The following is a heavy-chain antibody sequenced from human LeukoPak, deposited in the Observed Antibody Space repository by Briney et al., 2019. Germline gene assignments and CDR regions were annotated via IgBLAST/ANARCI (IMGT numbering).Heavy chain of an antibody. CDR1: GFSFSTFD. J-gene: IGHJ4*02. D-gene: IGHD3-22*01. CDR2: ISGRDSST. V-gene: IGHV3-23*01. Sequence: PGGSLILSCAASGFSFSTFDMSWVRQVPGKGLEWVAFISGRDSSTHHADSVKGRFIISRDNSKNTLYLQMDGLRAEDTAVYYCTKGAWLDYWGQGTLVTVSS. CDR3: TKGAWLDY.